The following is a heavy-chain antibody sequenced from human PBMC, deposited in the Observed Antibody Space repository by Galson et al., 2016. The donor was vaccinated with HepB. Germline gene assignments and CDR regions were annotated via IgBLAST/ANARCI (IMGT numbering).Heavy chain of an antibody. D-gene: IGHD2-2*01. Sequence: SVKVSCKASGDTFNSYIFTWVRQASGQGLEWLGKIIPIFEITNYAQKFQGRVTITRDTSASTAYMELSSLRSEDTAVYYCARVGEACSSISCHELYFDNWGQGTLVTVSS. V-gene: IGHV1-69*02. J-gene: IGHJ4*02. CDR2: IIPIFEIT. CDR1: GDTFNSYI. CDR3: ARVGEACSSISCHELYFDN.